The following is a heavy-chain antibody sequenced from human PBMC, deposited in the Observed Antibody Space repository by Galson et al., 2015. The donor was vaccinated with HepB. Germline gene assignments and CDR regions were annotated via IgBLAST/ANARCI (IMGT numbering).Heavy chain of an antibody. Sequence: SVKVSCKASGGTFSSYAISWVRQAPGQGLEWVGGIIPILGIANYAQKFQGRVTITADKSTSTAYMELSSLRSEDTAVYYCARDPHGLDAFDIWGQGTMVTVSS. CDR2: IIPILGIA. V-gene: IGHV1-69*10. CDR1: GGTFSSYA. J-gene: IGHJ3*02. CDR3: ARDPHGLDAFDI.